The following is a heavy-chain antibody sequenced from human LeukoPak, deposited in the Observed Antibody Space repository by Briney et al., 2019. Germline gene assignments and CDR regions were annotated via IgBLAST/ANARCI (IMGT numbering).Heavy chain of an antibody. CDR3: GNYDFMFGNMDV. D-gene: IGHD3-3*01. Sequence: PSETLSLTCTVSGGSISSYYWSWIRQPPGKGLEWIAYIYFSGSTNYNPSLKSRVTISVDTSKNQFSLKPNSVTAADTAVYYCGNYDFMFGNMDVWGKGTTVTVSS. CDR2: IYFSGST. V-gene: IGHV4-59*01. J-gene: IGHJ6*03. CDR1: GGSISSYY.